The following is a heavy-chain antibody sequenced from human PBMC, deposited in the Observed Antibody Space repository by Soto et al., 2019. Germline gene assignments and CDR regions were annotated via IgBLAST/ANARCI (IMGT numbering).Heavy chain of an antibody. J-gene: IGHJ4*02. CDR1: GGSISSGGYY. V-gene: IGHV4-31*03. D-gene: IGHD3-9*01. CDR2: IYYSGST. Sequence: SETLSLTCTVSGGSISSGGYYWSWIRQHPGKGLEWIGYIYYSGSTYYNTSLKSRVTISVDTSKNQFSLKLSPVTAADTAVYYCARGALYDILTGYSSNPQMYYFDYWGQGTLVTSPQ. CDR3: ARGALYDILTGYSSNPQMYYFDY.